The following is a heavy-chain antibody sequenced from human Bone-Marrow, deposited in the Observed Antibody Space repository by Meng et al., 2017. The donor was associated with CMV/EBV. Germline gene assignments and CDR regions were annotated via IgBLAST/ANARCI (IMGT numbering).Heavy chain of an antibody. J-gene: IGHJ4*02. Sequence: ASGDNFTSYGISWVRQAPGQGPEWMGWISAYSGKTKIAQKFEDRLSMTTDTSTNTAYMDLRSLTSDDTAVYYCARDHVVRGVYCAYWGQGTLVTVSS. CDR2: ISAYSGKT. CDR1: GDNFTSYG. V-gene: IGHV1-18*01. CDR3: ARDHVVRGVYCAY. D-gene: IGHD3-10*01.